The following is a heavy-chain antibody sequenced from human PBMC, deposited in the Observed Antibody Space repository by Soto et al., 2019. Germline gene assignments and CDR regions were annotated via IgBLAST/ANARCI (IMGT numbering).Heavy chain of an antibody. V-gene: IGHV1-18*01. J-gene: IGHJ6*02. CDR3: ARDEHTSYRSSFSRNYHYYGMDV. CDR1: GYTFTSYG. Sequence: ASVKVSCKASGYTFTSYGISWVRQAPGQGLEWMGWISAYNGNTNYAQKLQGRVTMTTDTSTSTAYMELRSLRSDDTAVYYCARDEHTSYRSSFSRNYHYYGMDVWGQGTTVTVYS. CDR2: ISAYNGNT. D-gene: IGHD6-6*01.